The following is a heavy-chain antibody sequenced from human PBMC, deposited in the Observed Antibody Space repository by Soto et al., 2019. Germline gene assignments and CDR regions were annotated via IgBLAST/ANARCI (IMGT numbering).Heavy chain of an antibody. D-gene: IGHD6-13*01. CDR3: ARGEKQLAPA. CDR1: GGTFSSYT. Sequence: QVQLVQSGAEVKKPGSSVKVSCKASGGTFSSYTISWVRQAPGQGLEWMGRILPILGIANYAQKCQGRVTITADKSTSTAYMELSSLRSEDTAVYYCARGEKQLAPAWGQGTLVTVSS. V-gene: IGHV1-69*02. J-gene: IGHJ4*02. CDR2: ILPILGIA.